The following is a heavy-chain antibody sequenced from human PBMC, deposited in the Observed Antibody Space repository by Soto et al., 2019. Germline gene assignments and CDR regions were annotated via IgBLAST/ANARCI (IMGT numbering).Heavy chain of an antibody. Sequence: ESLKISCQCSGYTFSNFWIAWVRQLPGKGLEWMGIIYPGDYETRYSPSFHGKVTISADRSIGTAYLQWSSLEASDSAFYFCARSPRSSPYFDYWGQGALVTVSS. CDR2: IYPGDYET. CDR3: ARSPRSSPYFDY. J-gene: IGHJ4*02. D-gene: IGHD6-13*01. V-gene: IGHV5-51*01. CDR1: GYTFSNFW.